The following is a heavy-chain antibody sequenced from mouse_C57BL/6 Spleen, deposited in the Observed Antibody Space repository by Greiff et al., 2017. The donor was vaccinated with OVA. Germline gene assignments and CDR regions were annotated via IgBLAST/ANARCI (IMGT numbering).Heavy chain of an antibody. J-gene: IGHJ1*03. Sequence: EVHLVESGGGLVQPKGSLKLSCAASGFTFNTYAMHWVRQAPGKGLEWVARIRSKSSNYATYYADSVKDRFTISRDDSQSMLYLQMNNLKTEDTAMYYCVRGDYGSSSHWYFDVWGTGTTVTVSS. CDR1: GFTFNTYA. V-gene: IGHV10-3*01. D-gene: IGHD1-1*01. CDR2: IRSKSSNYAT. CDR3: VRGDYGSSSHWYFDV.